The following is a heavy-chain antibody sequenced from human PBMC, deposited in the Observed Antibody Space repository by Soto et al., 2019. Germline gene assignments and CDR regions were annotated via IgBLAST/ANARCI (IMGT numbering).Heavy chain of an antibody. J-gene: IGHJ4*02. CDR2: IYYSGST. V-gene: IGHV4-59*08. CDR1: GGSISSYY. CDR3: ARTYYDILTGYYFDY. D-gene: IGHD3-9*01. Sequence: PSETLSLTCTVSGGSISSYYWTWIRQPPGKGLEWIGYIYYSGSTTYNPSLKSRVTFSVDTSKNQFSLKLSSVTAADTAFYYCARTYYDILTGYYFDYWGQGTLVTVSS.